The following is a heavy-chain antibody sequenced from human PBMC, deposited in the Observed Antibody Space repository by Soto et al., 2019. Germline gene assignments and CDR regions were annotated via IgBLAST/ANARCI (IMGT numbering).Heavy chain of an antibody. CDR2: IYHSGST. CDR1: SGSISSSNW. Sequence: PSETLSLTCAVSSGSISSSNWWSWVRQPPGKGLEWIGEIYHSGSTNYNPSLKSRVTISVDKSKNQFSLKLSSVTAADTAVYYCARGAAGTGPTVAYNWFDSWGQGTLVTVSS. CDR3: ARGAAGTGPTVAYNWFDS. V-gene: IGHV4-4*02. D-gene: IGHD6-13*01. J-gene: IGHJ5*01.